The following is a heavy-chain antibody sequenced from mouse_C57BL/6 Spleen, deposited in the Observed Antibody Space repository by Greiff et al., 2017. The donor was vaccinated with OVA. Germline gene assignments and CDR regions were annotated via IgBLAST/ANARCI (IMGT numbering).Heavy chain of an antibody. D-gene: IGHD1-1*01. Sequence: VQLKESGPGLVQPSQRLSITCTVSGFSLTSYGVHWVRQSPGKGLEWLGVIWSGGSTDYNAAFISRLSISKDNSKSQVFFKMNSLQADDTAIYYCALLGNYYGSWAYWGQGTLVTVSA. J-gene: IGHJ3*01. CDR3: ALLGNYYGSWAY. CDR2: IWSGGST. CDR1: GFSLTSYG. V-gene: IGHV2-2*01.